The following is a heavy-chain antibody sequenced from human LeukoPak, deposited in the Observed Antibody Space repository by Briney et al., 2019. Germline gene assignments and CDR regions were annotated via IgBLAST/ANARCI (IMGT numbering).Heavy chain of an antibody. CDR3: ARDPVVVVAAFYYYYYGMDV. CDR2: IIPIFGTA. J-gene: IGHJ6*02. D-gene: IGHD2-15*01. Sequence: GASVKVSCKASGGTFSSYAISWVRQAPGQGLEWMGGIIPIFGTANYAQKFQGRVTITADESTSTAYMELSSLRSEDTAVYYCARDPVVVVAAFYYYYYGMDVWGQGTTATVS. CDR1: GGTFSSYA. V-gene: IGHV1-69*01.